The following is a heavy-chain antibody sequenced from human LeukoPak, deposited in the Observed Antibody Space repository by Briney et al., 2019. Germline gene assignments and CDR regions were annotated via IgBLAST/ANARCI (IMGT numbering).Heavy chain of an antibody. CDR1: GFTFSSFA. Sequence: GGSLRLSCAASGFTFSSFAMHWVRQAPGKGLEWVAVGRGNGNSTHYADSVKGRFAISRDKSKNTWYLQMKSLRDEDTAVYYCAKGFSGPGRFPHNIYYSGQGTLVTVSS. D-gene: IGHD3-10*01. J-gene: IGHJ4*02. CDR3: AKGFSGPGRFPHNIYY. CDR2: GRGNGNST. V-gene: IGHV3-23*01.